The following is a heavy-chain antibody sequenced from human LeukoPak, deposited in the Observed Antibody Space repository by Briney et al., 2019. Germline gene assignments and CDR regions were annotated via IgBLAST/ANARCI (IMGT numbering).Heavy chain of an antibody. V-gene: IGHV1-69*04. Sequence: SVKVSCKASGGTFSSYAISWVRQAPGQGLEWMGRTIPILGIANYAQKFQGRVTITADKSTSTAYMELSSLRSEDTAVYYCARYPLKGGNSTGAFDIWGQGTMVTVSS. CDR2: TIPILGIA. CDR1: GGTFSSYA. D-gene: IGHD4-23*01. J-gene: IGHJ3*02. CDR3: ARYPLKGGNSTGAFDI.